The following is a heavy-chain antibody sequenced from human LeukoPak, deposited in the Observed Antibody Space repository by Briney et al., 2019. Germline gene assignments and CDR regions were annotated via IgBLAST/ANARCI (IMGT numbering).Heavy chain of an antibody. D-gene: IGHD3-10*01. CDR1: GGSISSGGYY. V-gene: IGHV4-31*03. Sequence: SLTLSLTCTVSGGSISSGGYYWSWIRQHPGKGLEWIGYIYYSGSTYYNPSLKSRVTISVDKSKNQFSLKLSSVTAADTAVYYCARANYYGSGCWDYWGQGTLVTVSS. CDR2: IYYSGST. CDR3: ARANYYGSGCWDY. J-gene: IGHJ4*02.